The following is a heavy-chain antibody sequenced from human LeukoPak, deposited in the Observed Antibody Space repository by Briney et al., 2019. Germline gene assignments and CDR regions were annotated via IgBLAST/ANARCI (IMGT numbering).Heavy chain of an antibody. Sequence: PGGSLRLSCAASGFTFSSYSMNWVRQAPGKGLEWVSYISSSSSSTIYYADSVKGRFTISRDNAKNSLYLQMNSLRAEDTAVYYCARDRVYYGSGSYPSGFDYWGQGTLVTVSS. CDR3: ARDRVYYGSGSYPSGFDY. CDR1: GFTFSSYS. D-gene: IGHD3-10*01. CDR2: ISSSSSSTI. V-gene: IGHV3-48*01. J-gene: IGHJ4*02.